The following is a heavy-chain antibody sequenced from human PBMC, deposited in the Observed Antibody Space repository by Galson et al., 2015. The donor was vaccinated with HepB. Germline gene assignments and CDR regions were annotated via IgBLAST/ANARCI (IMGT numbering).Heavy chain of an antibody. Sequence: SLRLSCAASGFTFSSSGMHWVRQAPGRGLEWVAVISYDGNHKYHADSVKGRFTISRDNSKNTLYLQMDSLRVEDTAVFYCAKNWYYFDYWGPGTLVTVSS. V-gene: IGHV3-30*18. D-gene: IGHD1-1*01. CDR2: ISYDGNHK. CDR3: AKNWYYFDY. CDR1: GFTFSSSG. J-gene: IGHJ4*02.